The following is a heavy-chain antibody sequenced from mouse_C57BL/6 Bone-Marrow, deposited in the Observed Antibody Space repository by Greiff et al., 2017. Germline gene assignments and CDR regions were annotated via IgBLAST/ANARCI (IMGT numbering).Heavy chain of an antibody. CDR1: GYTFTSYW. V-gene: IGHV1-50*01. Sequence: QVQLKQPGAELVKPGASVKLSCKASGYTFTSYWMQWVNQRPGQGLEWIGELDPSDSYTNYNQKFKGKATLTDDTSSNTSYMQLSSLTTEDSAVYYCARKGGYPGLVAYWGQGTLVTVSA. J-gene: IGHJ3*01. CDR3: ARKGGYPGLVAY. D-gene: IGHD3-1*01. CDR2: LDPSDSYT.